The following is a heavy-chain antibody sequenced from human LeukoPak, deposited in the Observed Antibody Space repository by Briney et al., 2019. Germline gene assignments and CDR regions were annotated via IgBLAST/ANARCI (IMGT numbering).Heavy chain of an antibody. Sequence: VASVKVSRMGSGYTLTELSMHWVRQPPGTGVEWMGGFDPEDGETIYAQKFQGRVTMTEDTSTDTAYMELSSLRSEDTAVYYCATALGYCSSTSCYDGNYWGQGTLVTVSS. CDR1: GYTLTELS. V-gene: IGHV1-24*01. CDR2: FDPEDGET. CDR3: ATALGYCSSTSCYDGNY. D-gene: IGHD2-2*01. J-gene: IGHJ4*02.